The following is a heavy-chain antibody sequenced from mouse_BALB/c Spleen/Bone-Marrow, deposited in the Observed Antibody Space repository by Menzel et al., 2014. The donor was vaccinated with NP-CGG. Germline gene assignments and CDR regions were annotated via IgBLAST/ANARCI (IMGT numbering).Heavy chain of an antibody. CDR3: AFYYGNYGDY. CDR2: IDTSDSYT. J-gene: IGHJ2*01. V-gene: IGHV1-69*01. D-gene: IGHD2-1*01. CDR1: GYTFTDYW. Sequence: QVQLQQSGAEFVMPGASVKMSCKASGYTFTDYWMHWVKQRPGQGLEWIGAIDTSDSYTSYNQKFKGKATLTVDESSSTAYMQLSSLTSEDSAVYYCAFYYGNYGDYWGQGTTLTVSS.